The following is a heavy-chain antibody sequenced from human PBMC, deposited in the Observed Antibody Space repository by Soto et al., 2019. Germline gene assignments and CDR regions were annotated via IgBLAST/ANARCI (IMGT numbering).Heavy chain of an antibody. CDR3: ARVVWQVYYYYAMYV. CDR1: GDSVTSATYY. D-gene: IGHD3-16*01. V-gene: IGHV4-61*01. CDR2: ISNSGST. J-gene: IGHJ6*01. Sequence: QVQLQESGPGLVKPSETLSLTCTVSGDSVTSATYYWTWIRQPPGKGLEWIGHISNSGSTHYNPSFKSRVTISVDTSKTQFSLNLRSVTAADTAVYYCARVVWQVYYYYAMYVW.